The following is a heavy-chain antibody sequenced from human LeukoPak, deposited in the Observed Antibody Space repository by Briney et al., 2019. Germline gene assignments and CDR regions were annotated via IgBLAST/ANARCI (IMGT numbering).Heavy chain of an antibody. V-gene: IGHV3-7*03. J-gene: IGHJ3*01. CDR3: ARGSHGIGRGTFDF. CDR1: GFIFSTFW. D-gene: IGHD1-26*01. Sequence: GGSLRLSCAASGFIFSTFWMNWVRLTPGKGLEWVANINNDGSDMYYEDSVKGRFFVSRDNARKFVYLQMKSLRVDDTAVYYCARGSHGIGRGTFDFGGQRTINSLSS. CDR2: INNDGSDM.